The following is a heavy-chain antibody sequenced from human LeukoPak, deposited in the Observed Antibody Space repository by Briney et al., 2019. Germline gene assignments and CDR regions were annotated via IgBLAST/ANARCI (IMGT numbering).Heavy chain of an antibody. CDR1: GGSISSYY. Sequence: SETLSLTCTVSGGSISSYYWSWIRQPPGKGLEWIGYISYSGNTNYNPSLKSRVTISVDASKNQFSLKLSSVTAADTAVYYCARVVWAAAGTQTLDYWGQGTLVTVSS. J-gene: IGHJ4*02. CDR2: ISYSGNT. V-gene: IGHV4-59*01. CDR3: ARVVWAAAGTQTLDY. D-gene: IGHD6-13*01.